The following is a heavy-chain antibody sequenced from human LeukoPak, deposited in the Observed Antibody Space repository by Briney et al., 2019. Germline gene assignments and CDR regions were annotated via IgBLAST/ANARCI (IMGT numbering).Heavy chain of an antibody. J-gene: IGHJ4*02. Sequence: SETLSLTCTVSGGSISSYYWSWIRQPPGKGLEWIGYIYYSGSTNYNSSLKSRVTISVDTSKNQFSLKLSSVTAADTAVYYCARVGGPTVTIDYWGQGTLVTVSS. CDR3: ARVGGPTVTIDY. D-gene: IGHD4-11*01. CDR1: GGSISSYY. V-gene: IGHV4-59*01. CDR2: IYYSGST.